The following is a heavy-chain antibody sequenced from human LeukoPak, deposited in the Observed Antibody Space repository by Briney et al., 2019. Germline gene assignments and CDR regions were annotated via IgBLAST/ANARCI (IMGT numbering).Heavy chain of an antibody. D-gene: IGHD3-10*01. CDR1: GGSISSYY. CDR3: ARLYGSGSSLYFDY. Sequence: SETLSLTCTVSGGSISSYYWSWIRQPPGKGLEWIGYIYYSGSTNYNPSLKSRVTISVDTSKNQFSLKLSSVTAADTAVYYCARLYGSGSSLYFDYWGQGTLVTVSS. CDR2: IYYSGST. J-gene: IGHJ4*02. V-gene: IGHV4-59*08.